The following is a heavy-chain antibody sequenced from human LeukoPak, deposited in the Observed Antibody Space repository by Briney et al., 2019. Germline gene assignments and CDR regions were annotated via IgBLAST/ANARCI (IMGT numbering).Heavy chain of an antibody. D-gene: IGHD1-26*01. CDR1: GFTFSSYV. CDR2: ISYDGNDK. CDR3: ASVGAIRGAFDI. Sequence: GGSLRLSCAASGFTFSSYVMHWVRQAPGKGLEWVAVISYDGNDKYYADSVKGRFTISRDNSKNTPYLQMNSLRAEDTAVYYCASVGAIRGAFDIWGQGTMVTVSS. J-gene: IGHJ3*02. V-gene: IGHV3-30*04.